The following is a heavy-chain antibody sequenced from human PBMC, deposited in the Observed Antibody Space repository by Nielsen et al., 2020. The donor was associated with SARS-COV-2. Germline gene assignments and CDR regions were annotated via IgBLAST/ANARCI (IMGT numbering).Heavy chain of an antibody. Sequence: GGSLRLSCAASGFTFSSYSMNWVRQAPGKGLEWVSSISSSSSYIYYADSVKGRFTISRDNAKNSLYLQMNSLRAEDTAVYYCAEGDTAMVPFDYWGQGTLVTVSS. CDR2: ISSSSSYI. CDR1: GFTFSSYS. D-gene: IGHD5-18*01. V-gene: IGHV3-21*01. J-gene: IGHJ4*02. CDR3: AEGDTAMVPFDY.